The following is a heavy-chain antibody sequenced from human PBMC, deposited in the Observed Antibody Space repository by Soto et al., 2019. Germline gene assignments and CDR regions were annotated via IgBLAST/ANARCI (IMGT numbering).Heavy chain of an antibody. CDR3: AKDGDIAAAGYYFDY. V-gene: IGHV3-30*18. Sequence: QVQLVESGGGVVQPGRSLRLSCAASGFTFRNYGIHWVRQAPGKGLEWVAVISSDGGNKYHADSVKGRFTISRDNSKDTLYLKMNSLRAEDTAVYYCAKDGDIAAAGYYFDYWGQGTLVTVSS. CDR1: GFTFRNYG. CDR2: ISSDGGNK. D-gene: IGHD6-13*01. J-gene: IGHJ4*02.